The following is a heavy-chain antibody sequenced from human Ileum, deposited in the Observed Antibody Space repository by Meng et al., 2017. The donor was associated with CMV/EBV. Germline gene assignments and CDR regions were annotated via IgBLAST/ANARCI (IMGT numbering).Heavy chain of an antibody. CDR1: GSISSSSYY. J-gene: IGHJ5*02. D-gene: IGHD6-13*01. V-gene: IGHV4-39*07. Sequence: GSISSSSYYWGWIRQPPGKGLEWIGSIYYSGSTYYNPSLKSRVTISVDTSKNQFSLKLSSVTAADTAVYYCARARYSSRIWGDWFDAWGQGTLVTVPS. CDR3: ARARYSSRIWGDWFDA. CDR2: IYYSGST.